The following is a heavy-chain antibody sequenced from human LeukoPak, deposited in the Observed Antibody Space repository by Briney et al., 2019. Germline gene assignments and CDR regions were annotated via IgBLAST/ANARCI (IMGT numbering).Heavy chain of an antibody. J-gene: IGHJ6*03. CDR3: ASLQQSHYYYYYYMDV. Sequence: SETLSLTCTVSGGSISSGSYYWSWIRQPAGKGLEWIGRIYTSGSTNYNPSLKSRVTISVDTSKNQFSLKLSSVTAADTAVYYCASLQQSHYYYYYYMDVWGKGTTVTVSS. V-gene: IGHV4-61*02. CDR1: GGSISSGSYY. CDR2: IYTSGST. D-gene: IGHD4-11*01.